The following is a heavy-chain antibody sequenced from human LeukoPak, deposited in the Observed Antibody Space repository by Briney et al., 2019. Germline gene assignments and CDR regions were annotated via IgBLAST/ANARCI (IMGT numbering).Heavy chain of an antibody. CDR2: ISSNGGST. D-gene: IGHD3-16*01. J-gene: IGHJ4*02. Sequence: GGSLRLSCAASGFTLTSYAMHWVRQAPGEGLEYVSAISSNGGSTYYTNSVNGRFTISRDNSKNTLYLQMGSLRAEDMAVYYCARVADYVWGSYDYWGQGTLVTVSS. V-gene: IGHV3-64*01. CDR1: GFTLTSYA. CDR3: ARVADYVWGSYDY.